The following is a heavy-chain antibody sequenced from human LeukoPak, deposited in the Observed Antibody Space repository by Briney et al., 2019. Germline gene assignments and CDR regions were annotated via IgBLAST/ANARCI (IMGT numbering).Heavy chain of an antibody. J-gene: IGHJ5*02. V-gene: IGHV4-59*08. Sequence: PSETLSLTCTVSGGSISSYYWSWIRQPPGKGLEWIGYIYYSGSTNYNPSLKSRVTISVDTSKNQFSLKLSSVTAADTAVYYCARVDGIGYCSSTSCLLFDPWGQGTLVTVSS. CDR3: ARVDGIGYCSSTSCLLFDP. CDR2: IYYSGST. CDR1: GGSISSYY. D-gene: IGHD2-2*01.